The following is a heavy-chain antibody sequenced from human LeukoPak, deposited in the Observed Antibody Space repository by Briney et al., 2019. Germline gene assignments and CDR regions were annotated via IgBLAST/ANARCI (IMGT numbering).Heavy chain of an antibody. D-gene: IGHD3-16*01. V-gene: IGHV4-4*07. CDR2: ISGSGVI. CDR1: GGPITTYY. CDR3: ARDSGATGEVKFDP. J-gene: IGHJ5*02. Sequence: PSETLSLTCTVSGGPITTYYLSWIRQSAGMGLEWIGRISGSGVITYNPSLKSRVILSLDTSNNHFSLKLISVTAADTGVYYCARDSGATGEVKFDPWGQGMLVTVSS.